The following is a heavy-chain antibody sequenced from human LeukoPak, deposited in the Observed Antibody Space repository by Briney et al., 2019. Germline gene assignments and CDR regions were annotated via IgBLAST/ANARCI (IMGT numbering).Heavy chain of an antibody. D-gene: IGHD6-13*01. V-gene: IGHV3-23*01. Sequence: GGSLRLSCAASGFTFSSYAMSWVRQAPGKGLEWVSAISCSGGSTYYADSVKGRFTIYRDNSKNTLYLKMHSLRAADTAVYYCAKECGYSSSGYAGSWFDPWGQGTLVTVSS. CDR1: GFTFSSYA. CDR3: AKECGYSSSGYAGSWFDP. CDR2: ISCSGGST. J-gene: IGHJ5*02.